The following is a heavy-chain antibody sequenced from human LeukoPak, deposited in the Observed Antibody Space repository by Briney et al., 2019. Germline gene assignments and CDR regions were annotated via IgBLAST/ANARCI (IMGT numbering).Heavy chain of an antibody. CDR2: IYYSGST. Sequence: SQTLSLTCTVSGGSISSGDYYWSWIRQPPGKGLEWIGYIYYSGSTYYNPFLKSRVTISVDTSKNQFSLKLSSVTAADTAVYYCARGSSGWYSYYFDYWGQGTLVTVSS. CDR3: ARGSSGWYSYYFDY. V-gene: IGHV4-30-4*01. J-gene: IGHJ4*02. D-gene: IGHD6-19*01. CDR1: GGSISSGDYY.